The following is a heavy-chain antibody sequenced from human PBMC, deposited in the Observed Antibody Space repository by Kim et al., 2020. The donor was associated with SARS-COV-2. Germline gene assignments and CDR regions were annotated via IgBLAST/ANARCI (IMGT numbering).Heavy chain of an antibody. CDR3: ASAGNPAYGSGSYYGQYGMDV. CDR1: GYTFTSYA. J-gene: IGHJ6*02. D-gene: IGHD3-10*01. V-gene: IGHV1-3*01. CDR2: INAGNGNT. Sequence: ASVKVSCKASGYTFTSYAMHWVRQAPGQRLEWMGWINAGNGNTKYSQKFQGRVTITRDTTASTAYMELSSLRSEDTAVYYCASAGNPAYGSGSYYGQYGMDVWGQGTTVTVSS.